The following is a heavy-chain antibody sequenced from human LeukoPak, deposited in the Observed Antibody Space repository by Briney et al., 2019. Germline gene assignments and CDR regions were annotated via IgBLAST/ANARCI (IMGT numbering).Heavy chain of an antibody. CDR1: GDSIRSYY. V-gene: IGHV4-59*07. D-gene: IGHD5-12*01. J-gene: IGHJ5*02. Sequence: PSDTLSLACSVSGDSIRSYYWSWIRKPPGKALEWIGYISYSGSTKYNPSLKSRVTISIDTSNNQFSLKVSSVTAADTAVYYCARSSVAPVWFDPWGQGTPVIVSS. CDR2: ISYSGST. CDR3: ARSSVAPVWFDP.